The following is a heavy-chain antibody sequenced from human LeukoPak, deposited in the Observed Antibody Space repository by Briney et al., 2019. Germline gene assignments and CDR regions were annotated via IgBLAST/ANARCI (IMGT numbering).Heavy chain of an antibody. J-gene: IGHJ6*03. CDR1: GGSISSYY. CDR3: ARLLKEGGFGELLSYYYYYYMDV. V-gene: IGHV4-4*09. D-gene: IGHD3-10*01. Sequence: SETLSLTSTVSGGSISSYYWSWIRQPPGKGLEWIGYIYTSGSTNYNPSLKSRVTISVDTSKNQFSLKLSSVTAADTAVYYCARLLKEGGFGELLSYYYYYYMDVWGKGTTVTVSS. CDR2: IYTSGST.